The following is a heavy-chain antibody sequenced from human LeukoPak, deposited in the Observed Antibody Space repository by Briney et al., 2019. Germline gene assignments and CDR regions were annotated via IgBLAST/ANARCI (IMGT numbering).Heavy chain of an antibody. CDR1: GYTFTSYG. J-gene: IGHJ4*02. D-gene: IGHD3-22*01. Sequence: GASVKVSCKASGYTFTSYGISWVRQAPGQGLEWMGWISAYNGNTNYAQKLQGRVTMTTDTSTSTAYMELRSLRSDDTAVYYCARGSMIVVAMGGVYFDYWGQGTLVTVSS. CDR3: ARGSMIVVAMGGVYFDY. CDR2: ISAYNGNT. V-gene: IGHV1-18*01.